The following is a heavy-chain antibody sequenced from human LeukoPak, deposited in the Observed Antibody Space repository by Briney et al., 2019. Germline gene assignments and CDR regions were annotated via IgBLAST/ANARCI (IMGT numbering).Heavy chain of an antibody. D-gene: IGHD1-1*01. CDR1: GFTFSSSW. V-gene: IGHV3-74*01. CDR3: ARDRYNQYGMDV. Sequence: GGSLRLSCVASGFTFSSSWMHWVRQAPGKGLVWVSRINGVGAITSYADSVKGRFIISRDNAKDTLSLVMNSLRADDTAVYYCARDRYNQYGMDVWGLGTTVTVSS. J-gene: IGHJ6*02. CDR2: INGVGAIT.